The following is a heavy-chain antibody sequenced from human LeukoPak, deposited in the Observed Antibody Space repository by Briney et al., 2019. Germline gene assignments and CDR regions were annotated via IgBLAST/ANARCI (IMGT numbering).Heavy chain of an antibody. CDR3: ARDLYYYDSSSWSYFQH. CDR2: ISSSSSTI. V-gene: IGHV3-48*01. D-gene: IGHD3-22*01. Sequence: PGGSLRLSCAASGSTFSSYSMNWVRQAPGKGLEWVSYISSSSSTIYYADSVKGRFTISRDNAKNSLYLQMNSLRAEDTAVYYCARDLYYYDSSSWSYFQHWGQGTLVTVSS. CDR1: GSTFSSYS. J-gene: IGHJ1*01.